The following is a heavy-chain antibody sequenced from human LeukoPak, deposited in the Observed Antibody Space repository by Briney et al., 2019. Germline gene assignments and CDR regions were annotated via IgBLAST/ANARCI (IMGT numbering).Heavy chain of an antibody. CDR3: ARDAYYDILTD. D-gene: IGHD3-9*01. V-gene: IGHV4-59*12. CDR1: GGSISSYY. CDR2: IYYSGST. Sequence: SSETLSLTCTVSGGSISSYYWSWIRQPPGKGLEWIGYIYYSGSTNYNPSLKSRVTISVDTSKNQFSLKLSSVTAADTAVYYCARDAYYDILTDWGQGTLVTVSS. J-gene: IGHJ4*02.